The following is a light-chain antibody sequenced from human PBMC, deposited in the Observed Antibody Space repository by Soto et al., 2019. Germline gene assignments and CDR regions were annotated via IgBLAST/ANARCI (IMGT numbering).Light chain of an antibody. J-gene: IGKJ1*01. V-gene: IGKV1-5*01. Sequence: DIQMTQSPSTLSASVGDRVTITCRASQSVSSWLAWYQQKPGKAPKLLISDASSLESGVSVRVSGSGSGTEFTLTISGLQPDDIATYYCQQYNSSPWTFGQGTKVDIK. CDR2: DAS. CDR3: QQYNSSPWT. CDR1: QSVSSW.